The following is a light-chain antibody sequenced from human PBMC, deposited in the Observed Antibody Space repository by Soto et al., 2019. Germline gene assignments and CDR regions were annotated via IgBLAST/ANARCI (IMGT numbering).Light chain of an antibody. J-gene: IGLJ1*01. V-gene: IGLV2-8*01. CDR3: SSYTGSSYV. CDR1: GSDVGDYNY. CDR2: EVN. Sequence: QSVLTQPPSASGSPGQSVTISCTGTGSDVGDYNYVSWYQQHPGKAPKLMIYEVNKRPSGVPDRFSGSKSGNTASLTVSGLQAEDEANYYCSSYTGSSYVFGTGTKVTV.